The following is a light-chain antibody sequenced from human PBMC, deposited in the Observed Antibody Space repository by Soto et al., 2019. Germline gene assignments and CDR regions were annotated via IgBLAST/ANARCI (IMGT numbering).Light chain of an antibody. CDR3: QQYGSSPTLT. CDR2: GAS. CDR1: QSIDSNY. J-gene: IGKJ4*01. Sequence: EIVVTQSPGTLSLSPRERATLSGRASQSIDSNYLSWYQQKPGQAHRLLIYGASSRATGIPDRFSGSGCGTDFTLTISRLEPQDFAVYYCQQYGSSPTLTFGGGTKVDIK. V-gene: IGKV3-20*01.